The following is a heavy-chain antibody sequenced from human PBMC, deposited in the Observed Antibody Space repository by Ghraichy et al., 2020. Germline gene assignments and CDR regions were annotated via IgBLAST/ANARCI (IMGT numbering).Heavy chain of an antibody. J-gene: IGHJ6*03. CDR2: IWYDGSNK. V-gene: IGHV3-33*01. CDR3: ARVVVYYYYYYMDV. Sequence: GGSLRLSCAASGFTFSSYGMHWVRQAPGKGLEWVAVIWYDGSNKYYADSVKGRFTISRDNSKNTLYLQMNSLRAEDTAVYYCARVVVYYYYYYMDVWGKGTTVTVSS. D-gene: IGHD2-15*01. CDR1: GFTFSSYG.